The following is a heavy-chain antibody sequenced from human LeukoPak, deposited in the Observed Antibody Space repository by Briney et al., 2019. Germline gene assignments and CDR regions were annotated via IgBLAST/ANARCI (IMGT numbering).Heavy chain of an antibody. CDR1: GGSISGSY. V-gene: IGHV4-59*01. Sequence: PSETLSLTCTVSGGSISGSYWGWIRQPPGKGLEWIGFIYYSGSANYNPSLKSRVTMSVDMSKNHFSLKLSSVTAADTAFYYCARDRDSSGWFDYWGQGALVTVSS. CDR3: ARDRDSSGWFDY. J-gene: IGHJ4*02. D-gene: IGHD6-19*01. CDR2: IYYSGSA.